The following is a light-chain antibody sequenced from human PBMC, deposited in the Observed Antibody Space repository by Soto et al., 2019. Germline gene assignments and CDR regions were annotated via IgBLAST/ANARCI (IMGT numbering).Light chain of an antibody. CDR2: GAS. CDR1: QSVSGN. Sequence: EVVMTHSPATLSVSPGERAALSCRASQSVSGNLAWYQQKPGQAPRLLIYGASVKARGTPARFSGSGSWTEFTLTISSLQTEGFAVYYCQQYNNWPPTFGQGTNLEIK. V-gene: IGKV3-15*01. CDR3: QQYNNWPPT. J-gene: IGKJ2*01.